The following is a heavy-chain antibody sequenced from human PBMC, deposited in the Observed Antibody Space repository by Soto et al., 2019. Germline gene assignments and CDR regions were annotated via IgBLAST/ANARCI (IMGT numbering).Heavy chain of an antibody. CDR1: GFTFSDYY. V-gene: IGHV3-11*06. J-gene: IGHJ4*02. Sequence: GGSLRLSCAASGFTFSDYYMSWIRQAPGKGLEWVSYISSSSSYTNYADSVKGRFTIPRDNAKNSLYLQMNSLRAEDTAVYYCARDRATITRVGYFDYWGQGTLVTVSS. CDR2: ISSSSSYT. CDR3: ARDRATITRVGYFDY. D-gene: IGHD5-12*01.